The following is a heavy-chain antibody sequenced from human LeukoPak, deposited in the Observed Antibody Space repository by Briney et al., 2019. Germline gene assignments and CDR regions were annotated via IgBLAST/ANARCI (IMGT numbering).Heavy chain of an antibody. V-gene: IGHV3-23*01. D-gene: IGHD2-2*01. Sequence: PGGSLRLSCAASGFTFSSYAMSWVRQAPGKGLEWVSAISGSGGSTYYADSVKGRFTISRGNSKNTLYLQMNSLRAEDTAVYYCAKVGVGYCSSTSCSYAGFDYWGQGTLVTVSS. J-gene: IGHJ4*02. CDR1: GFTFSSYA. CDR3: AKVGVGYCSSTSCSYAGFDY. CDR2: ISGSGGST.